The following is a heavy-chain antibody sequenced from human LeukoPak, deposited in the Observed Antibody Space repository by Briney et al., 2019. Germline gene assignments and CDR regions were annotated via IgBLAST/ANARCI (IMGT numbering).Heavy chain of an antibody. CDR3: ARAVGGDGSGSL. Sequence: SEILSLTCTVSGGSISSYYWSWIRQPPGKGLEWIGYIYYRVTSDYNPSLKSRVTMSVDMSTRQISLKLSSVTAADTAVYYCARAVGGDGSGSLWGPGTLVTVSS. J-gene: IGHJ4*02. CDR2: IYYRVTS. CDR1: GGSISSYY. D-gene: IGHD3-10*01. V-gene: IGHV4-59*01.